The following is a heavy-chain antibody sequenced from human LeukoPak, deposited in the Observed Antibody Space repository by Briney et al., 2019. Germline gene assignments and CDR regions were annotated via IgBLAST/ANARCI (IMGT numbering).Heavy chain of an antibody. J-gene: IGHJ3*02. D-gene: IGHD3-22*01. CDR3: ARDRYYYDSSGDAFDI. V-gene: IGHV4-59*12. CDR1: GGSISAYY. Sequence: SETLSLTCTVSGGSISAYYWNWIRQPPGKGLEWIGYIFYSGSTSYNPSLKSRVTISVDTSKNQFSLKLSSVTAADTAVYYCARDRYYYDSSGDAFDIWGQGTMVTVSS. CDR2: IFYSGST.